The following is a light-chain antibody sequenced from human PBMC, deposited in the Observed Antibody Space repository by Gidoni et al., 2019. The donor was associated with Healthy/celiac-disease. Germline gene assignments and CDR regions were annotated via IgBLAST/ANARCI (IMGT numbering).Light chain of an antibody. J-gene: IGKJ3*01. CDR1: QSVSSN. CDR3: HQYNNWPQT. V-gene: IGKV3-15*01. CDR2: GAS. Sequence: EIVMTQSPATLSVSPGERATLSCRASQSVSSNLAWYQQKPGQAPRLLIYGASTRATEFTLTISSLQSEDFAVYYCHQYNNWPQTFGPGTKVDIK.